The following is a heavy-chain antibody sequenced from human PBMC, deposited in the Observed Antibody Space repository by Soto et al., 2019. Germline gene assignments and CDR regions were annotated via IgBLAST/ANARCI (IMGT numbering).Heavy chain of an antibody. D-gene: IGHD3-10*01. CDR2: ISSSSSYI. V-gene: IGHV3-21*01. J-gene: IGHJ4*02. CDR3: ARGYYGSGMRPFDY. Sequence: PVGSLRLSCAASGFTFSSYSMNWVRQAPGKGLEWVSSISSSSSYIYYADSVKGRFTISRDNAKNSLYLQMNSLRAEDTAVYYCARGYYGSGMRPFDYWGQGTLVTVS. CDR1: GFTFSSYS.